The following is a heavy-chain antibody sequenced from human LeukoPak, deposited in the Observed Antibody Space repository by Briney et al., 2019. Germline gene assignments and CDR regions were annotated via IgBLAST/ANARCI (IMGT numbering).Heavy chain of an antibody. CDR2: IWYDGSNK. V-gene: IGHV3-33*06. Sequence: GGSLRLSSAASGFTFSSYGMHWVRQGPGKGLEWVAVIWYDGSNKYYADSVKGRFTISRDNSKNMLYLQINSLRAEDTAVYFCAKRGAVFRVILVGFHKEAYYFDSWGQGALVTVSS. CDR3: AKRGAVFRVILVGFHKEAYYFDS. CDR1: GFTFSSYG. D-gene: IGHD3-22*01. J-gene: IGHJ4*02.